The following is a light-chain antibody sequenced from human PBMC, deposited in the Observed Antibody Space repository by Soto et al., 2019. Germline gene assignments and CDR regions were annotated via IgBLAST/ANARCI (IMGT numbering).Light chain of an antibody. Sequence: EVVLTQSAGPLSLSPGERATLSCRASQSVGSSYLAWYQQKPGQAPRLLIYGASSRATGIPDRFSGSGSGTDFTLTISRLEPEDFAVDYCQQYGSLLVTFGQGTKVDIK. CDR3: QQYGSLLVT. J-gene: IGKJ1*01. CDR2: GAS. CDR1: QSVGSSY. V-gene: IGKV3-20*01.